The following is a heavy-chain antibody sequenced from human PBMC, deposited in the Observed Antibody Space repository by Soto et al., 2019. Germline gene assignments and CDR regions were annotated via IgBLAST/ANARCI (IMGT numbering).Heavy chain of an antibody. CDR1: GGSISSSSYY. J-gene: IGHJ6*02. CDR2: IYYSGST. Sequence: SETLSLTCTVSGGSISSSSYYWGWIRQPPGKGLEWIGSIYYSGSTYYNPSLKSRVTISVDTSKNQFSLKLSSVTAADTAVYYCARGRGYSYGPLRYYYGMDVWGQGTTVTVS. CDR3: ARGRGYSYGPLRYYYGMDV. D-gene: IGHD5-18*01. V-gene: IGHV4-39*01.